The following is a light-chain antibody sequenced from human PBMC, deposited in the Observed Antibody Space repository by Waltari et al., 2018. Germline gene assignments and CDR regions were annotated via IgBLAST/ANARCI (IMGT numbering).Light chain of an antibody. J-gene: IGKJ1*01. CDR2: KAS. V-gene: IGKV1-5*03. CDR1: QSINIW. Sequence: DIQMTKSPSTLSASVGDRVTITCRARQSINIWLAWYQHKPGEAPKLLIYKASSLESGVPSRFSGSGSGTEFTLTISSLQPDDFASYYCHQYKTYAWTFGQGTKVEIK. CDR3: HQYKTYAWT.